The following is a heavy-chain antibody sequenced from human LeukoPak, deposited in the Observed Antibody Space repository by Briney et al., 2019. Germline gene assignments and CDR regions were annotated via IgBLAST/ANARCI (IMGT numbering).Heavy chain of an antibody. D-gene: IGHD1-1*01. CDR2: IYLGDSDT. Sequence: PGESLKISCKGSGYSFPSYWIGWVRQMPGKGLEWMGIIYLGDSDTRYSPSFQGQVTISADKSINTAYLQWSSLKASDTAMYYCVRHRNWNYDYWGQGTLVTVSS. J-gene: IGHJ4*02. CDR1: GYSFPSYW. CDR3: VRHRNWNYDY. V-gene: IGHV5-51*01.